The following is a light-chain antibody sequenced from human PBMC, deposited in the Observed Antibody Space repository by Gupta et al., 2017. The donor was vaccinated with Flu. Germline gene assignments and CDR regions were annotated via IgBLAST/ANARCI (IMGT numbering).Light chain of an antibody. V-gene: IGKV1-5*03. Sequence: DTQLTQSPSTLSASVGDRVTITCRASQSINTWLAWYQQRPGRAPKRLIYKASTLESGVPSRFSGNGSGTDFTLAVNSLQPDDFTTYVCQQYNVYPYTFGQGTKLDFK. CDR1: QSINTW. CDR2: KAS. CDR3: QQYNVYPYT. J-gene: IGKJ2*01.